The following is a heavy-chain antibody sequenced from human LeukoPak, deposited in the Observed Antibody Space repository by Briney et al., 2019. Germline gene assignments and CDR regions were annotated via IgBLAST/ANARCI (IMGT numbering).Heavy chain of an antibody. CDR1: GGSISSSSYY. V-gene: IGHV4-39*07. D-gene: IGHD3-22*01. Sequence: SETLSLTCTVSGGSISSSSYYWGWIRQPPGKGLVWIGSIYYSRSTYYNPSLKSRVTISVDTSKNQFSLKLSSVTAADTAVYYCARPKDSSGYFDAFDIWGQGTMVTVSS. CDR3: ARPKDSSGYFDAFDI. J-gene: IGHJ3*02. CDR2: IYYSRST.